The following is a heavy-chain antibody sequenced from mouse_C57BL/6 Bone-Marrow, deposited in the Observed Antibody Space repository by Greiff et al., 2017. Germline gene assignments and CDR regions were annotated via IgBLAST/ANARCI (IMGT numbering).Heavy chain of an antibody. CDR1: GYAFTNYL. J-gene: IGHJ3*01. CDR3: ARGGYYGSTFAY. Sequence: VQLQQSGAELVRPGTSVKVSCKASGYAFTNYLIEWVKQRPGQGLEWIGVINPGSGGTNYNEKFKGKATLTADKSSSTAYMQLSSLTSEDSAVYFCARGGYYGSTFAYWRQGTLVTVSA. D-gene: IGHD1-1*01. CDR2: INPGSGGT. V-gene: IGHV1-54*01.